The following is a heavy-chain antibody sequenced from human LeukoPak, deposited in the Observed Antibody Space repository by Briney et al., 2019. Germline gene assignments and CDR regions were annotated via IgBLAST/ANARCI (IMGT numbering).Heavy chain of an antibody. CDR1: GFTFSSYW. J-gene: IGHJ4*02. CDR2: IKQDGSEK. CDR3: ARAPGIAVAGIRDYFDY. D-gene: IGHD6-19*01. Sequence: GGSLRLSCAASGFTFSSYWMSWVRQAPGKGLERVANIKQDGSEKYYVDSVKGRFTISRDNAKNSLYLQMNSLRAEDTAVYYCARAPGIAVAGIRDYFDYWGQGTLVTVSS. V-gene: IGHV3-7*03.